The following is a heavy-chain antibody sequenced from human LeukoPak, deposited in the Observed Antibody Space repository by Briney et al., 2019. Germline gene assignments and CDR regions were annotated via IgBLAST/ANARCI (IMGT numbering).Heavy chain of an antibody. D-gene: IGHD6-13*01. CDR3: ARVTAAAGTGDY. J-gene: IGHJ4*02. CDR1: GYTFTSYA. Sequence: GASVKVSCKASGYTFTSYAIHWVRQAPGQRLEWMGWINAGNGNTQYSQKFQGRVTITADESTSTAYMELSSLRSEDTAVYYCARVTAAAGTGDYWGQGTLVTVSS. V-gene: IGHV1-3*01. CDR2: INAGNGNT.